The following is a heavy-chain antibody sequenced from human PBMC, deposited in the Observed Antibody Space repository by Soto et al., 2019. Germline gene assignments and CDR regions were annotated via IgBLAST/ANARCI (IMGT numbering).Heavy chain of an antibody. J-gene: IGHJ4*02. V-gene: IGHV3-30-3*01. CDR3: AAELGNSGYDGHDY. Sequence: ESGGGVVQPGRSLRLSCAASGFSFSSCAMRWVRQPPGKGLEWVAVITYDGNTIHYADSVKGRFTISRDNSKNTLYLQMNSLRAEDPAVYYCAAELGNSGYDGHDYWGQGTLVTVSS. CDR2: ITYDGNTI. CDR1: GFSFSSCA. D-gene: IGHD5-12*01.